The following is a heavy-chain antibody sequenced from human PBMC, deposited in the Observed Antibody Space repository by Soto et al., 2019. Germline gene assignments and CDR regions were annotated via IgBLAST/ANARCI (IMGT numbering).Heavy chain of an antibody. V-gene: IGHV1-69*13. CDR2: IIPIFGTA. Sequence: RASVKVSCKASGGTFSSYAISWVRQAPGQGLEWMGGIIPIFGTANYAQKFQGRVTITADESTSTAYMELSSLRSEDTAVYYCARDRGMVTAIDNWFDPWGQGTLVTVSS. CDR1: GGTFSSYA. J-gene: IGHJ5*02. CDR3: ARDRGMVTAIDNWFDP. D-gene: IGHD2-21*02.